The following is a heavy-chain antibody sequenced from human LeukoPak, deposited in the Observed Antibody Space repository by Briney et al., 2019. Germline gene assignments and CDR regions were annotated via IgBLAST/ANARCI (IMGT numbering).Heavy chain of an antibody. V-gene: IGHV3-7*01. J-gene: IGHJ4*02. D-gene: IGHD4-11*01. CDR2: IRPDGSGD. CDR3: ARIMGGVTTYDF. Sequence: GGSLRLSCAASGFTFNNYWMSWVRQAPGKGLEWVASIRPDGSGDYHMDSVKGRFTISRDNAENSLSLQMNSLRAEDTAVYYCARIMGGVTTYDFWGQGTLVTVSS. CDR1: GFTFNNYW.